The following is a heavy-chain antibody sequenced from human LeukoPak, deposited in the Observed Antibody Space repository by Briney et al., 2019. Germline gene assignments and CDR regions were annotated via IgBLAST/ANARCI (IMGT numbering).Heavy chain of an antibody. D-gene: IGHD3-10*01. CDR1: GGPFSGYF. Sequence: SETLSLTCAVSGGPFSGYFWSWIRQSSGKGLEWIGEIHNSGTTNYNPSLNSRVTISEDTSKNQFYLNLSSVIAADTAVYYCARRYYYNLGSFPFDFWGQGTLVTVSS. J-gene: IGHJ4*02. CDR2: IHNSGTT. V-gene: IGHV4-34*01. CDR3: ARRYYYNLGSFPFDF.